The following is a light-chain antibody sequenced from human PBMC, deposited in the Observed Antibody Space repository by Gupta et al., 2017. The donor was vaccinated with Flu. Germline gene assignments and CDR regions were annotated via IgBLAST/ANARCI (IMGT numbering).Light chain of an antibody. Sequence: QSALTQPASVSGSPGQSITISCTGTSSDVGGYNYVSWYQQHPGRAPKLMIYDVSYRPSGVSNRFSGSKSGNTASLTISGLQAEDEADYYCSSSTSSSTVIFGGGTKLTVL. J-gene: IGLJ2*01. V-gene: IGLV2-14*01. CDR3: SSSTSSSTVI. CDR2: DVS. CDR1: SSDVGGYNY.